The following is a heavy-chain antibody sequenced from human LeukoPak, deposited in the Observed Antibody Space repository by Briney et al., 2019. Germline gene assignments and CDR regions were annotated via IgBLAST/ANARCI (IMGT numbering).Heavy chain of an antibody. CDR3: AREDCSSTSCQIDY. CDR2: ISSSSSTI. J-gene: IGHJ4*02. D-gene: IGHD2-2*01. V-gene: IGHV3-48*04. Sequence: GGSLRLSCAASEFTFSSYSMNWVRQAPGKGLEWVSYISSSSSTIYYADSVKGRFTISRDNAKNSLYLQMNSLRAEDTAVYYCAREDCSSTSCQIDYWGQGTLVTVSS. CDR1: EFTFSSYS.